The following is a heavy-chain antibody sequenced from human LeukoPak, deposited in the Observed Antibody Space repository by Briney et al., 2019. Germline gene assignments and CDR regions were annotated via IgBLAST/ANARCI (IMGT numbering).Heavy chain of an antibody. CDR3: ARVGSGGAWFDF. V-gene: IGHV4-59*01. J-gene: IGHJ4*02. Sequence: SETLSLTCNVSSGSITGCYWSWIRQPPGKGLEWIGYVYATGTTNYNPSLKTRATISIDTSKNQLSLTLTSVTAADTAVYCCARVGSGGAWFDFWGQGTLVSVSS. CDR1: SGSITGCY. CDR2: VYATGTT. D-gene: IGHD6-19*01.